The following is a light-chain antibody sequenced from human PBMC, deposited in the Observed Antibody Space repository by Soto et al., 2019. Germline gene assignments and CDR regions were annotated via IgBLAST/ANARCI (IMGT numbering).Light chain of an antibody. CDR1: QDIRSD. Sequence: AIQMTQSPSSLSASVGDRVSITCRASQDIRSDLGWYQQKPGKVPKLLIHAASRLESGVPSRFSGSGSGTDFTLTITSLQPDDFATYYCQQYDTYSRTFGQGTKVDIK. CDR3: QQYDTYSRT. CDR2: AAS. V-gene: IGKV1-6*01. J-gene: IGKJ1*01.